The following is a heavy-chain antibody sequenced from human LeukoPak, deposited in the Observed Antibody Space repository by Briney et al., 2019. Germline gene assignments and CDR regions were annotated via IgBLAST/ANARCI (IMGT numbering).Heavy chain of an antibody. CDR1: GFTFSSYA. V-gene: IGHV3-23*01. CDR3: AKDVSNYEVPYFDY. Sequence: AGGSLRLSCAASGFTFSSYAMSWVRQAPGKGLEWVSAISSSGGSTYYADSVKGRFTISRDNSKNTLYLQMNSLRAEDTAVYYCAKDVSNYEVPYFDYWGQGTLVSV. CDR2: ISSSGGST. J-gene: IGHJ4*02. D-gene: IGHD1-7*01.